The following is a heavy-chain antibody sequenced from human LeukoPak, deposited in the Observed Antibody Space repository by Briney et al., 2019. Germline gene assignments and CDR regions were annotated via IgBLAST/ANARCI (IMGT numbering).Heavy chain of an antibody. D-gene: IGHD6-13*01. V-gene: IGHV4-34*01. CDR2: INHSGST. CDR3: SRPVISSWLDAFVI. Sequence: PSETLSLTCAVSGGSFSGYYWSWLRQPPGKGLEWSGEINHSGSTNYNPSLTSGATISVATYKNQSPLKLSSVAAADTAVYYCSRPVISSWLDAFVIWGQGTMVTVSS. J-gene: IGHJ3*02. CDR1: GGSFSGYY.